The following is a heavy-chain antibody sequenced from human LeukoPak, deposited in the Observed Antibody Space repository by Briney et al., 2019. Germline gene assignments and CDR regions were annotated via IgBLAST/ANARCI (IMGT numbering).Heavy chain of an antibody. CDR1: GFTFSSYW. D-gene: IGHD2-21*02. Sequence: PGGSLRLSCAASGFTFSSYWMNWVRQAPGKGLVWVSRINSDGSNTKYADSVKGRFTISRDNAKNTLYLQMNSLRGEDTAVYYCAKVSPNTVTARQYFYYWAQGTLVTVSS. CDR3: AKVSPNTVTARQYFYY. CDR2: INSDGSNT. V-gene: IGHV3-74*01. J-gene: IGHJ4*02.